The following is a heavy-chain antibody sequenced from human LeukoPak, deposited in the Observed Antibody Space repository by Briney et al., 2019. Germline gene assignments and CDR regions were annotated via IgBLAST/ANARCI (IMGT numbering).Heavy chain of an antibody. Sequence: PGGSLRLSCAAAGFTFSSYAMSLVRQALGKGLEWVSGISGNGGSTYYADSVKGRFTISRDNSKNTLYLQINSLRAEDTAVYYCAKSSAGTMAYWGQGALVTVSS. CDR2: ISGNGGST. CDR1: GFTFSSYA. V-gene: IGHV3-23*01. CDR3: AKSSAGTMAY. J-gene: IGHJ4*02. D-gene: IGHD6-19*01.